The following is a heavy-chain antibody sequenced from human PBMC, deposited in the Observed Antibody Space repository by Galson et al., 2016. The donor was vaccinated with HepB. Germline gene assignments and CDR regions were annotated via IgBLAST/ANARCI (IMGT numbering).Heavy chain of an antibody. V-gene: IGHV3-9*01. CDR2: ISWNSGTI. D-gene: IGHD2/OR15-2a*01. Sequence: SLRLSCAASGFAYGDYGMSWVRQAPGKGLEWVSTISWNSGTIDYADSVKGRFTISRDNAKNSLHLQMNSLRTEDTALYYCAKDRGNLNYYQLYGLDVWGQGTTVTVSS. J-gene: IGHJ6*02. CDR3: AKDRGNLNYYQLYGLDV. CDR1: GFAYGDYG.